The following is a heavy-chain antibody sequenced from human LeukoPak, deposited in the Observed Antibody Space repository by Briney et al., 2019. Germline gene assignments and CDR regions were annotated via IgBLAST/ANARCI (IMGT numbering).Heavy chain of an antibody. CDR1: GGSISSYY. V-gene: IGHV4-4*07. Sequence: SETLSLTCTVSGGSISSYYWSWIRQPAGKGLEWIGRIYTSGSTNYNPSLKSRVTMSVDTSKNQFSLKLSSVTAADTAVYYCARLLYSSSWYNWFDPWGQGTLVTVSS. CDR3: ARLLYSSSWYNWFDP. J-gene: IGHJ5*02. D-gene: IGHD6-13*01. CDR2: IYTSGST.